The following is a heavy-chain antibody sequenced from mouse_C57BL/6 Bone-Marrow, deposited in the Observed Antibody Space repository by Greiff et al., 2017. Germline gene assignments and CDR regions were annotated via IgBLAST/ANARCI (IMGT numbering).Heavy chain of an antibody. CDR1: GYTFTSYW. CDR2: IDPSDSYT. CDR3: AIYYDFDY. J-gene: IGHJ2*01. D-gene: IGHD1-1*01. Sequence: VQLQQPGAELVKPGASVKLSCKASGYTFTSYWMQWVKQRPGQGLEWIGEIDPSDSYTNYNQKFKGKATLTVDTSSRTAYMQLSSLTSEDSAVYYCAIYYDFDYWGQGTTLTVSS. V-gene: IGHV1-50*01.